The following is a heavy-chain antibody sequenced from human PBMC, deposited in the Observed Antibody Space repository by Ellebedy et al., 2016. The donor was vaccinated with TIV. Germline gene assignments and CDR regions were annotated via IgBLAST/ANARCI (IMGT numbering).Heavy chain of an antibody. Sequence: SETLSLTYAVYGGSFSGYYWSSIRQPPVKGSEWIGEINQSGRTNYNPSLDKGRVTISVDTSKNQFSLRLSSVTAADTAVYYCAEGRSGWYYFDYWGQGTPVTVSS. D-gene: IGHD6-19*01. CDR2: INQSGRT. CDR3: AEGRSGWYYFDY. CDR1: GGSFSGYY. J-gene: IGHJ4*02. V-gene: IGHV4-34*01.